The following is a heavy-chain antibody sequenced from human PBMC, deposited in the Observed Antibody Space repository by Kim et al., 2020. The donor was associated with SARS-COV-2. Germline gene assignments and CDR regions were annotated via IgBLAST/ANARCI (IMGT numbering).Heavy chain of an antibody. Sequence: QKFQAGVTMTEDTSTDTAYMELSSLRSEDTAVYYCATETTMIVGADAFDVWGQGTMVTVSS. J-gene: IGHJ3*01. CDR3: ATETTMIVGADAFDV. D-gene: IGHD3-22*01. V-gene: IGHV1-24*01.